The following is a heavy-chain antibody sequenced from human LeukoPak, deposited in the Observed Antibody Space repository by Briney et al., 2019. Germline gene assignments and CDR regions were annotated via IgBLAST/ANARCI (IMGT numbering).Heavy chain of an antibody. CDR2: ISYDGSDK. CDR3: AKDLWDSSGYFYLFDY. J-gene: IGHJ4*02. Sequence: GRSLRLSCAASGFTFSSYGMHWVRQAPGKGLEWVAVISYDGSDKYYADSVKGRFTISRDNSRNTLYLQMNSLRAEDTAVYYCAKDLWDSSGYFYLFDYWGQGTLVTVSS. CDR1: GFTFSSYG. D-gene: IGHD3-22*01. V-gene: IGHV3-30*18.